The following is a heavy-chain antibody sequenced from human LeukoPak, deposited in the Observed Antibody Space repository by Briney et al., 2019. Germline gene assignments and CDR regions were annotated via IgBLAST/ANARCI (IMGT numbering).Heavy chain of an antibody. D-gene: IGHD6-13*01. Sequence: GASVKVFCKASGYTFTGYYMHWVRQAPGQGLEWMGWINPNSGGTNYAQKLQGRVTMTRDTSISTAYMELSRLRSDDTAVYYCARCQVMGYSSSWYPPDFDYWGQGTLVTVSS. J-gene: IGHJ4*02. CDR1: GYTFTGYY. CDR2: INPNSGGT. V-gene: IGHV1-2*02. CDR3: ARCQVMGYSSSWYPPDFDY.